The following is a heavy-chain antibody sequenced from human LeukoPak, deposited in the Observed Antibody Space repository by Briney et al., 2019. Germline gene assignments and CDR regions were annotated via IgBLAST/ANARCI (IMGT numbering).Heavy chain of an antibody. CDR3: ARIGYSSSSFDY. V-gene: IGHV3-7*01. CDR1: GFTFSNYW. CDR2: INQDGSVK. D-gene: IGHD6-6*01. J-gene: IGHJ4*02. Sequence: GGSLRLSCAASGFTFSNYWMSWVRQAPGKGLEWVANINQDGSVKYYVDSVKGRLTISRDNAKNSVYLQMDSPRAEDTAVYCCARIGYSSSSFDYWGKGSLATVSS.